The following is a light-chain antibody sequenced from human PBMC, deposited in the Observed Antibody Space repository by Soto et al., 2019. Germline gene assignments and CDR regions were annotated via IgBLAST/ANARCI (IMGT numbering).Light chain of an antibody. CDR2: GAS. Sequence: TVLTQSPVTLSLSPGERATLSCRASQSVGGNVAWYQQKPGQAPKLPISGASSRAPGIPDRFSGSGSGADFTLSISRLEPEDFALYYCQHYAAAPITFGQGTRLDI. J-gene: IGKJ5*01. CDR3: QHYAAAPIT. CDR1: QSVGGN. V-gene: IGKV3-20*01.